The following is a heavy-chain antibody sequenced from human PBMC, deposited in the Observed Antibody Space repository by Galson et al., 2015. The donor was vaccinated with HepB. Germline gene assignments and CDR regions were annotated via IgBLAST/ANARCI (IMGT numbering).Heavy chain of an antibody. CDR3: ATAAADCSSNNCARAFDI. CDR2: FDPEDGET. D-gene: IGHD2-2*01. J-gene: IGHJ3*02. V-gene: IGHV1-24*01. CDR1: GNTLTELS. Sequence: SVKVSCKVSGNTLTELSMHWVRQAPGKGLEWMGGFDPEDGETIYAQKFQGRVTMTEDTSTDTAYMELSSLRSEDTAVYYCATAAADCSSNNCARAFDIWGQGTMVTVSS.